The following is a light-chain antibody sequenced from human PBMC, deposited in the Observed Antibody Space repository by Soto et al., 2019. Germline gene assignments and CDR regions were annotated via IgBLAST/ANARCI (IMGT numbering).Light chain of an antibody. CDR3: QQSYSTPPGT. CDR1: QTVSGNF. V-gene: IGKV3-20*01. CDR2: NAF. J-gene: IGKJ1*01. Sequence: EIVLTQSPGTLSLSPGERATLSCRASQTVSGNFLAWYQQKPGQAPRLLIYNAFSRPTGIPDRFSGSGSGTDFTPTISSLQPEDFATYYCQQSYSTPPGTFGQGTKVDIK.